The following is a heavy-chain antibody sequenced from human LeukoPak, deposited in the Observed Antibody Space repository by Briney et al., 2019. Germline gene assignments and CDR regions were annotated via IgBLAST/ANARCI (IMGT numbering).Heavy chain of an antibody. D-gene: IGHD3-22*01. J-gene: IGHJ4*02. V-gene: IGHV3-9*01. CDR2: ISWNSGSI. Sequence: GGSLRLSCAASGFTFDDYAMHWVRQAPGKGLEWDSGISWNSGSIGYADSVKGRFTISRDNAKNSLYLQMNSLRAEDTALYYCAKDAYYYDSSGYSPFDYWGQGTLVTVSS. CDR1: GFTFDDYA. CDR3: AKDAYYYDSSGYSPFDY.